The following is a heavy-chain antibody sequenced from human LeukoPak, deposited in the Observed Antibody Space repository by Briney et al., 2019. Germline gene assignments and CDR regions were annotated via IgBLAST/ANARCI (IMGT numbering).Heavy chain of an antibody. V-gene: IGHV3-20*04. CDR1: GFTFDDYG. CDR3: TRVFSISWPHYFDY. D-gene: IGHD2-2*01. CDR2: IIWNGGTT. Sequence: RSGGSLRLSCEASGFTFDDYGMTWVRQVPGKGLEWVSSIIWNGGTTSYADSVKGRFTISRDNAKNSLYLQMNSLRAEDTALYYCTRVFSISWPHYFDYWGQGTLFTVSS. J-gene: IGHJ4*02.